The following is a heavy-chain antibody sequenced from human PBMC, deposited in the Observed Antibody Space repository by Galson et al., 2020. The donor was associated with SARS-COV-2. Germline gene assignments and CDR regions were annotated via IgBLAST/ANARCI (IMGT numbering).Heavy chain of an antibody. CDR1: GYTFTSYG. J-gene: IGHJ3*02. CDR2: ISAYNGNT. Sequence: ASVKVSCKASGYTFTSYGISWVRQAPGQGLEWIGWISAYNGNTNYAQKLQGRVTMTTDTSTSTAYMELRSLRSDDTAVYYCARDRREYYDFWSGSGDAFDIWGQGTMVTVSS. CDR3: ARDRREYYDFWSGSGDAFDI. V-gene: IGHV1-18*01. D-gene: IGHD3-3*01.